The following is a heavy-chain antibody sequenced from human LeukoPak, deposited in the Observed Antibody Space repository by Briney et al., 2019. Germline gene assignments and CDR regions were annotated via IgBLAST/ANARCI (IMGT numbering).Heavy chain of an antibody. CDR3: ARRRIDYYYGMDV. V-gene: IGHV3-21*01. CDR2: ISSSNSYI. CDR1: GFTFSSYS. J-gene: IGHJ6*02. Sequence: GGSLRLSCAASGFTFSSYSMNWVRQAPGKGLEWVSSISSSNSYIYYADSVKGRFTISRDNAKNSLYLQMNSLRAEDTAVYYCARRRIDYYYGMDVWGQGTTVTVSS. D-gene: IGHD2/OR15-2a*01.